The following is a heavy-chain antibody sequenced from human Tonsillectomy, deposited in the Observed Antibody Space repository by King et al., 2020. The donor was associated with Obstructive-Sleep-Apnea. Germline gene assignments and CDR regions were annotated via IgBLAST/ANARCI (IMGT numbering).Heavy chain of an antibody. Sequence: QLVQAGGGFVQPEGSVRLSCAASGFNGRSNYMSWVRQGPGKGLGGGSVIYSGGTTYYADTGKGRFTISRDNSKNTLHLQMNSLRAEDTALYYCARAPFIWTDYDQSWYFDLWGRGTQVTVSS. D-gene: IGHD3/OR15-3a*01. CDR2: IYSGGTT. CDR3: ARAPFIWTDYDQSWYFDL. CDR1: GFNGRSNY. J-gene: IGHJ2*01. V-gene: IGHV3-66*01.